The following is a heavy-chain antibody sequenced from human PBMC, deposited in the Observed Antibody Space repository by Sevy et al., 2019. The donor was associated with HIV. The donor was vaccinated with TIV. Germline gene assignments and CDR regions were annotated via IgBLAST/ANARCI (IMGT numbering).Heavy chain of an antibody. CDR3: ARDGYNYRPFLFDY. V-gene: IGHV3-74*01. D-gene: IGHD5-18*01. J-gene: IGHJ4*02. CDR1: GFTFSTHW. CDR2: IDSDGSTT. Sequence: GGSLRLSCAASGFTFSTHWMNWVRQVPGKGLVWVSRIDSDGSTTRYADSVKGRFIISRDNAKNTLYLQMNSLRAEDTAVYYCARDGYNYRPFLFDYRGQGIPVTVSS.